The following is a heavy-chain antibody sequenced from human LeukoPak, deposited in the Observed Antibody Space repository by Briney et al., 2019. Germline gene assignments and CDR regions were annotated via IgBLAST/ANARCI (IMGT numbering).Heavy chain of an antibody. D-gene: IGHD5-12*01. Sequence: SETLSLTYTVSGGSISSHYWSWIRQPPGKGLEWIGYIYYSGSTNYNPSLKSRVTISVDTSKNQFSLKLSSVTAADTAVYYCARHVGYEYFDYWGQGALVTVSS. CDR3: ARHVGYEYFDY. CDR1: GGSISSHY. J-gene: IGHJ4*02. V-gene: IGHV4-59*08. CDR2: IYYSGST.